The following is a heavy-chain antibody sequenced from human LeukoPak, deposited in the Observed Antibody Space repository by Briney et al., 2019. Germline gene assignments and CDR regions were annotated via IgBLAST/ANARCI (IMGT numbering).Heavy chain of an antibody. Sequence: GASVKVSCKASGYTFTGYYMHWVRQAPGQGLEWMGRINPNSGGTNYAQKFQGRVTMTRDTSISTAYMELSRLRSDDTAVYYCARWADRVRGAPFDYWGQGTLVTVSS. CDR1: GYTFTGYY. J-gene: IGHJ4*02. CDR2: INPNSGGT. V-gene: IGHV1-2*06. D-gene: IGHD3-10*01. CDR3: ARWADRVRGAPFDY.